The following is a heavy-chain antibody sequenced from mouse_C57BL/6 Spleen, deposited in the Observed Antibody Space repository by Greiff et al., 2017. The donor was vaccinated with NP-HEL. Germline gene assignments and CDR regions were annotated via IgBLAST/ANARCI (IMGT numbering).Heavy chain of an antibody. CDR2: IHPNSGST. Sequence: QVQLQQPGAELVKPGASVKLSCKASGYTFTSYWMHWVKQRPGQGLEWIGMIHPNSGSTNYNEKFKSKATLTVDKSSSTAYMQLSSLTSEDSAVYYCASPYDYGRDYAIDYWGQGTSVTVSS. J-gene: IGHJ4*01. CDR3: ASPYDYGRDYAIDY. D-gene: IGHD2-4*01. V-gene: IGHV1-64*01. CDR1: GYTFTSYW.